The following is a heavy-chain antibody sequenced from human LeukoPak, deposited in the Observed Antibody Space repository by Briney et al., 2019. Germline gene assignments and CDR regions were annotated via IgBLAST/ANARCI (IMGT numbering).Heavy chain of an antibody. Sequence: GGSLRLSWAASGFTFSSYAMSWVRQGPGKGLQWVAAISGGGDGTTYAESVKGRFSVSRDNSKNTLYLQMNSLRAEDTAVYFCAKHVIDARVADQWGQGTLVTVSS. CDR3: AKHVIDARVADQ. V-gene: IGHV3-23*01. D-gene: IGHD3-16*02. J-gene: IGHJ4*02. CDR1: GFTFSSYA. CDR2: ISGGGDGT.